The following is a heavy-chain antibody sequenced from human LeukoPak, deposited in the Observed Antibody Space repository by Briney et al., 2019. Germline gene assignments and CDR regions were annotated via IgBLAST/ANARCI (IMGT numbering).Heavy chain of an antibody. CDR1: GFTFSSYA. CDR2: ISYDGSNK. Sequence: GGSLRLSCAASGFTFSSYAMHWVRQAPGKGLEWVAVISYDGSNKYYADSVKGRFTISRDNSKNTLYLQMNSLRAEDTAVYYCARVAYYDFWSGYGLDYWGQGTLVTVSS. D-gene: IGHD3-3*01. J-gene: IGHJ4*02. V-gene: IGHV3-30-3*01. CDR3: ARVAYYDFWSGYGLDY.